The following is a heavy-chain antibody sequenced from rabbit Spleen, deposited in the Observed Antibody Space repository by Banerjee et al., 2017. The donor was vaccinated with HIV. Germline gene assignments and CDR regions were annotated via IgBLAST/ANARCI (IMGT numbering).Heavy chain of an antibody. D-gene: IGHD5-1*01. CDR1: GVSFSGSSY. Sequence: LEESGGGLVKPGGTLTLTCIASGVSFSGSSYMCWVRQAPGKGLEWIACIEAGSSGFTYFASWAEGRFTISKTSSTTVTLQMTSLTTADTATYICARDLVTVIGWNFNLWGQGTLVTVS. V-gene: IGHV1S40*01. CDR2: IEAGSSGFT. CDR3: ARDLVTVIGWNFNL. J-gene: IGHJ4*01.